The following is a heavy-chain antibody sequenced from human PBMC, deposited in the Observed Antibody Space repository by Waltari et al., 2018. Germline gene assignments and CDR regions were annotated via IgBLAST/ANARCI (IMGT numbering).Heavy chain of an antibody. CDR3: AAYSGSWY. CDR2: IKTDGSTT. V-gene: IGHV3-74*01. Sequence: EVQLVESGGGLVQPGGSLRLSCAAPGFIFSNYWMNWLRQAPGKGPVWVSQIKTDGSTTRYTDSVEGRFTISRDNASNMLYLQMNSLRAEDTALYYCAAYSGSWYWGQGTLVTVSS. D-gene: IGHD6-13*01. J-gene: IGHJ4*02. CDR1: GFIFSNYW.